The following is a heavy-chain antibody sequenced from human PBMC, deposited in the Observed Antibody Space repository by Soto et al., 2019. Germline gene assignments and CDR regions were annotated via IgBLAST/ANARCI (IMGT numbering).Heavy chain of an antibody. CDR1: RYTFTSNS. D-gene: IGHD2-2*01. Sequence: AAVKVSCKASRYTFTSNSIGWVRQAPGQGLEWMGWINVYNGNTKYAQQLQGRVTLTTDTSTSTAYMDLRSLRSDDTAVYYCARISSASSAWHPDYWGQGTLVTVS. CDR2: INVYNGNT. CDR3: ARISSASSAWHPDY. V-gene: IGHV1-18*04. J-gene: IGHJ4*02.